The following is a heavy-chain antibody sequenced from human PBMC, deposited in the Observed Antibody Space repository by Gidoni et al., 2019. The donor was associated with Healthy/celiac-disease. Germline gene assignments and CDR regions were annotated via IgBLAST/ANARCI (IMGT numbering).Heavy chain of an antibody. Sequence: QVKLQQSGPGLGKPSQTLSRTCAISGDSVSSNSAAWNWIRQSPSRGLEWLGRTYYRSKCYNNLAVSVKSRITINPDTSKTQFSLQLNSVTPEDTAVYYCARDAYETYFYDSGGYYSTFDIWGQGTMVTVSS. CDR3: ARDAYETYFYDSGGYYSTFDI. V-gene: IGHV6-1*01. J-gene: IGHJ3*02. CDR2: TYYRSKCYN. D-gene: IGHD3-22*01. CDR1: GDSVSSNSAA.